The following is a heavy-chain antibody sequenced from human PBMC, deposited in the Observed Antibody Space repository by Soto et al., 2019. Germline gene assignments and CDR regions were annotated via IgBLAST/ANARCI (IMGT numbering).Heavy chain of an antibody. J-gene: IGHJ4*02. CDR3: ARDLKSFVAAAGWLGY. V-gene: IGHV1-18*04. Sequence: QVQLVQSGAEVKKPGASVKVSCKSSGYTFTSYGISWVRQAPGQGLEWMGWISAYNGNTNYAQKLQVRVTMTTDTSTSTAYMELRSLRSDDTAVYYCARDLKSFVAAAGWLGYWGQGTLVTVSS. CDR2: ISAYNGNT. D-gene: IGHD6-13*01. CDR1: GYTFTSYG.